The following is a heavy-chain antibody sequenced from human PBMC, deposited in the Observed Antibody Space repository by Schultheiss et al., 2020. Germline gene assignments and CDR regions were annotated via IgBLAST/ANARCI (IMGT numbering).Heavy chain of an antibody. D-gene: IGHD2-15*01. CDR3: AGWGTGPKYCSGGSCYSYFQH. CDR2: IYYSGST. J-gene: IGHJ1*01. Sequence: SATLSLTCTVSGGSISSYYWSWIRQPPGKGLEWIGYIYYSGSTNYNPSLKSRVTISVDTSKNQFSLKLSSVTAADTAVYYCAGWGTGPKYCSGGSCYSYFQHWGQGTLVTVAS. V-gene: IGHV4-59*01. CDR1: GGSISSYY.